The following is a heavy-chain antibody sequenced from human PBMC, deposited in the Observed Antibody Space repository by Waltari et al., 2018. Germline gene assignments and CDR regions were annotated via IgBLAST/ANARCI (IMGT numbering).Heavy chain of an antibody. V-gene: IGHV3-74*01. D-gene: IGHD3-22*01. CDR2: RNRDGSRK. J-gene: IGHJ4*02. CDR3: VRDSSGTY. CDR1: GFTFSSHW. Sequence: EVQLVESGGGLVQPGGSLRLSCAASGFTFSSHWMYWVRQTPGKGLVWGSGRNRDGSRKSYADSVKGRVTISRDNAKNTLYLQMNSLRAEDTAVYYCVRDSSGTYWGQGTQVTVSS.